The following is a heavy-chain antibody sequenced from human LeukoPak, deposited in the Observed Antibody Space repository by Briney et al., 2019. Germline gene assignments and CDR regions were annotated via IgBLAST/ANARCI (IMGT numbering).Heavy chain of an antibody. D-gene: IGHD3-22*01. CDR3: ARGGDSGAYYLLDAFDI. V-gene: IGHV4-34*01. CDR2: INHSGST. CDR1: GGSFSGYY. J-gene: IGHJ3*02. Sequence: PSETLSLTCADYGGSFSGYYWSWIRQPPGKGLEWIGEINHSGSTNYNPSLKSRVTISVDTSKNQFSLKLSSVTAADTAVYYCARGGDSGAYYLLDAFDIWGQGTMVTVSS.